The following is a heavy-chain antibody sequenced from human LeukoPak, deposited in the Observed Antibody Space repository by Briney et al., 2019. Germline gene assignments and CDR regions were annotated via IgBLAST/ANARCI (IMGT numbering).Heavy chain of an antibody. V-gene: IGHV3-23*01. D-gene: IGHD1-14*01. CDR2: ISGSGGDT. CDR3: AKYRKVRQTEALDY. CDR1: GFTFSSYA. J-gene: IGHJ4*02. Sequence: GSLRLSCAASGFTFSSYAMSWVRQAPENPLEWVSAISGSGGDTYYADSAKGRFPISRDNSKNTLYLQMNSVRDEETAVYYCAKYRKVRQTEALDYWGQGTLVTVSS.